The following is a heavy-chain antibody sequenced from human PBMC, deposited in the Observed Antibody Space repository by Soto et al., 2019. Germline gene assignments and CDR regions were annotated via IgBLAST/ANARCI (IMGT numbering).Heavy chain of an antibody. V-gene: IGHV2-5*02. CDR3: ARTRTVTTQYYYMDV. D-gene: IGHD4-17*01. J-gene: IGHJ6*03. Sequence: QITLKESGPVLVKPTQPLTLTCTFSGFSLTTTGVGVGWIRQPPGKALEWLALIYWDDDRQYSPSLKSRLTITKDTSKHQVVLTMTNMDPVDTATYYCARTRTVTTQYYYMDVGGKGTPVTVSS. CDR1: GFSLTTTGVG. CDR2: IYWDDDR.